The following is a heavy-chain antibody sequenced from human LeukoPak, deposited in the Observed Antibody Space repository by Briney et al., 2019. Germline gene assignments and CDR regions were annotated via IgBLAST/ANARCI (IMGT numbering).Heavy chain of an antibody. J-gene: IGHJ4*02. CDR3: ARVEFNGGYSHLY. D-gene: IGHD5-12*01. CDR2: INPSGGST. CDR1: GYTFTSYY. Sequence: ASVKVSCKASGYTFTSYYMHWVRQAPGQGLEWMGIINPSGGSTSYGQKFQGRVTMTRSTSMTTAYMELSSLRSEDTAIYYCARVEFNGGYSHLYWGQGTLLTVSS. V-gene: IGHV1-46*01.